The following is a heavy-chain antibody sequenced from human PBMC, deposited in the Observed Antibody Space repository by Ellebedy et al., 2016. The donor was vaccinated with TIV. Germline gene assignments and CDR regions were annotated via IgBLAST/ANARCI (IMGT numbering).Heavy chain of an antibody. Sequence: GEFLKISCSASGFTFSDYAMHWVRQAPGQGLEYVSAIRSNGDSIHYADSVQGRFTISRDNFKNTLYLQMSSLRPEDTAVYYCVKDDYDTTGYYLSTWIYWGQGTLVTVSS. D-gene: IGHD3-22*01. CDR2: IRSNGDSI. V-gene: IGHV3-64D*06. J-gene: IGHJ4*02. CDR3: VKDDYDTTGYYLSTWIY. CDR1: GFTFSDYA.